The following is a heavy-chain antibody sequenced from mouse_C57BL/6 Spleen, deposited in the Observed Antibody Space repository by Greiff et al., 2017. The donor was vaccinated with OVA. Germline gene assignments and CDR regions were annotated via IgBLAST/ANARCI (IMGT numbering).Heavy chain of an antibody. V-gene: IGHV3-1*01. CDR2: ISYSGST. CDR3: ARGGVAWFAY. J-gene: IGHJ3*01. CDR1: GYSITSGYD. Sequence: EVQLVESGPGMVKPSQSLSLTCTVTGYSITSGYDWHWLRHFPGNKLEWMGYISYSGSTNYNPSLKSRISITHDTSKNHFFLKLNSVTTEDTATYYCARGGVAWFAYWGQGTLVTVSA.